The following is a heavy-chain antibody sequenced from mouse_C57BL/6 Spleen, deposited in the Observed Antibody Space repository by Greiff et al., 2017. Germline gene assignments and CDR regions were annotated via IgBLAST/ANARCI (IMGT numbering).Heavy chain of an antibody. CDR3: ARIYYGSSHAMDY. J-gene: IGHJ4*01. CDR1: GFSLTSYG. V-gene: IGHV2-2*01. Sequence: VKLVESGPGLVQPSQSLSITCTVSGFSLTSYGVHWVRQSPGKGLEWLGVIWSGGSTDYNAAFISRLSISKDNSKSQVFFKMNSLQADDTAIYYCARIYYGSSHAMDYWGQGTSVTVSS. CDR2: IWSGGST. D-gene: IGHD1-1*01.